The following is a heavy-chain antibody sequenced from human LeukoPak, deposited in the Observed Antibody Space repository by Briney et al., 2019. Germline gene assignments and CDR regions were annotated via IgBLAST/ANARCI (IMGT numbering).Heavy chain of an antibody. CDR1: GFTFNNYA. CDR3: ARGMGASTYYFDY. D-gene: IGHD3-16*01. J-gene: IGHJ4*02. Sequence: PGGSLRLSCAASGFTFNNYAMSWVRQAPGKGLEWVSIISGGAGSTYYADSLKGRFTISRDNSENTLYLQMNSLRAEDTAMYYCARGMGASTYYFDYWGQGTLVTVSS. CDR2: ISGGAGST. V-gene: IGHV3-23*01.